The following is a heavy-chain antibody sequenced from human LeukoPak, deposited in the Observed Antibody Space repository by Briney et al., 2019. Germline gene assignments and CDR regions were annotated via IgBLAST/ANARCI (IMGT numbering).Heavy chain of an antibody. J-gene: IGHJ4*02. CDR2: ISHDGTVE. D-gene: IGHD3-22*01. CDR1: DFTSSSYG. CDR3: ARGPHERSGYPDD. Sequence: GGSLRLSCAASDFTSSSYGMHWVRQAPGKGLECVAFISHDGTVEKFADSVKGRFTISRDNSKNILNLRLDSLRPDDTAVYYCARGPHERSGYPDDWGQGTLVTVSS. V-gene: IGHV3-30*02.